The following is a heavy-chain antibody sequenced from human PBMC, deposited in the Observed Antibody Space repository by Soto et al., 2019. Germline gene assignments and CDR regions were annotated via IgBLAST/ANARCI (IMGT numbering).Heavy chain of an antibody. Sequence: KPSETMSLTCTVASSSVSSDYRNWIRQSPGKGLEWIGYIYYSGYTNYNPSLKSRITISVDTSKNQFSLKLSSVTPADTAVYYCAGGGMTTVPYWGQGTLVTVSS. J-gene: IGHJ4*02. V-gene: IGHV4-59*02. D-gene: IGHD4-17*01. CDR3: AGGGMTTVPY. CDR1: SSSVSSDY. CDR2: IYYSGYT.